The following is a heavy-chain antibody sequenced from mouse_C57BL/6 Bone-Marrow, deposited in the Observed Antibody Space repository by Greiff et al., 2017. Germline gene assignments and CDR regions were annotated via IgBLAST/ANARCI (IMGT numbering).Heavy chain of an antibody. CDR1: GYTFTRYW. CDR3: AITTVVATDAMDG. V-gene: IGHV1-74*01. Sequence: QVQLQPPGAELVKPGASVTVSCKASGYTFTRYWMHWVKQRPGQGLEWIGRIPPSDSDPNYNQQFKGKATLTVEKSYRTAYMQLRTLTSEDSAVYVCAITTVVATDAMDGGGEGTSVTVSS. CDR2: IPPSDSDP. D-gene: IGHD1-1*01. J-gene: IGHJ4*01.